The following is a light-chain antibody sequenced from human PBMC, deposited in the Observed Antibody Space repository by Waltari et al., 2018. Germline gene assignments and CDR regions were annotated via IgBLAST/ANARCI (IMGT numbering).Light chain of an antibody. CDR2: WAS. Sequence: DIVMTQSPDSLAVSLGERGTINCKSSQSVFYSSNNKNYLAWYQQKPGQPPNLLIYWASTRESGVPDRFSGSGSGTDFTLTISSLQAEDVAVYYCQQYYTTPYTFGQGTKLEIK. CDR3: QQYYTTPYT. J-gene: IGKJ2*01. CDR1: QSVFYSSNNKNY. V-gene: IGKV4-1*01.